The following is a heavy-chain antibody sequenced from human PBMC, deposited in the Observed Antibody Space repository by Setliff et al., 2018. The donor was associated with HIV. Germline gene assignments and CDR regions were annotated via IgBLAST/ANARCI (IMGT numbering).Heavy chain of an antibody. CDR3: ATQTGFYNSHWYDY. CDR2: MSTGGGIK. D-gene: IGHD6-13*01. V-gene: IGHV3-33*03. Sequence: GGSLRLSCAASGFTLSNAWMSWVRQAPGKGLEWVAVMSTGGGIKICADSVKGRFTISRDNAKNSVFLQMNSPRAEDTGVYYCATQTGFYNSHWYDYWGQGTMVTVSS. J-gene: IGHJ4*02. CDR1: GFTLSNAW.